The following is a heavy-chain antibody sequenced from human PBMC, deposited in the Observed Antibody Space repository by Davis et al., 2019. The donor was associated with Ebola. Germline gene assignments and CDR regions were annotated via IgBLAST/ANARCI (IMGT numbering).Heavy chain of an antibody. D-gene: IGHD6-13*01. CDR1: GFTFSDHY. V-gene: IGHV3-72*01. CDR3: ARARSSSWRDFDY. Sequence: GESLKISRAASGFTFSDHYMDWVRQAPGKGLEWVARTRNKASGYSTEYAASVRGRFTISRDDSHNSLHLQMNSLTIEDTALYYCARARSSSWRDFDYWGQGTLVTVSS. CDR2: TRNKASGYST. J-gene: IGHJ4*02.